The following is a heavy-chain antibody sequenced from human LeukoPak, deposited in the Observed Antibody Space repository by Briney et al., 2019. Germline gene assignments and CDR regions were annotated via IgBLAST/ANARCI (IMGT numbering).Heavy chain of an antibody. CDR1: GESFSGCY. J-gene: IGHJ3*02. CDR3: ARHRRGASRAFEI. CDR2: INDSGRT. D-gene: IGHD2-2*01. Sequence: SETLSLTCAVYGESFSGCYWSWIRQPPEKGREWIGEINDSGRTNYNPSLESRITISVDMSKNQFSLKLNSVTAADTAVYFCARHRRGASRAFEIWGQGTMVTVSS. V-gene: IGHV4-34*01.